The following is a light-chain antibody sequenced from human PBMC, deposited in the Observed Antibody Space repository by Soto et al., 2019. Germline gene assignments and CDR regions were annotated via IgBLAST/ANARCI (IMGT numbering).Light chain of an antibody. CDR1: QSVSSNY. CDR2: GAS. V-gene: IGKV3-20*01. Sequence: EVMLTQSPGTLSLSPGERAILSCRASQSVSSNYLAWYQQKSGQAPRLLIYGASNRATGIPDRFSGSGSGTDFTLTIRRLEPEDFAVYYCQQYDTSPRTFGQGTKVEFK. CDR3: QQYDTSPRT. J-gene: IGKJ1*01.